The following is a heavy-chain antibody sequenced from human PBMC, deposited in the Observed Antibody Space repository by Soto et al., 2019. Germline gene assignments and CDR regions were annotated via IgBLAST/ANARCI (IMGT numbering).Heavy chain of an antibody. V-gene: IGHV4-34*01. J-gene: IGHJ4*02. CDR2: INHSGST. CDR1: GGSFSGYY. Sequence: PSETLSLTCAVYGGSFSGYYWSWIRQPPGKGLEWIGEINHSGSTNYNPSLKSRVTISVDTSKNQFSLKLSSVTAADTAVYYCATTRIRRLVWEENFDYWGQGTLVTVSS. D-gene: IGHD3-9*01. CDR3: ATTRIRRLVWEENFDY.